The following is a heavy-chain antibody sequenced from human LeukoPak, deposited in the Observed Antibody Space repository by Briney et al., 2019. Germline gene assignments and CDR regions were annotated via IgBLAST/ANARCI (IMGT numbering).Heavy chain of an antibody. CDR1: GGSISSYY. CDR3: ARVLSRAGTYFQP. D-gene: IGHD1-1*01. CDR2: IYYSGST. J-gene: IGHJ1*01. Sequence: SETLSLTCTVSGGSISSYYWSWIRQPPGKGLKWIGYIYYSGSTNYNPSLKSRVTISVDTSKNQFSLKLSSVTAADTAVYYCARVLSRAGTYFQPWGQGTLVTVSS. V-gene: IGHV4-59*01.